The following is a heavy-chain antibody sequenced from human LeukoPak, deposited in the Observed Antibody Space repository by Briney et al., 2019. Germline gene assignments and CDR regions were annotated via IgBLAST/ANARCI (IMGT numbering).Heavy chain of an antibody. CDR1: GFTFSSLA. J-gene: IGHJ4*02. Sequence: GGSLRLSCAASGFTFSSLAMSWVRQAPGKGLEWDSTISGSGGSTYYADSVKGRFTISRDNSKNTLYLQMNSLRAEDTAVYYCAKGDDGFDYWGQGTLVTVSS. D-gene: IGHD5-24*01. CDR3: AKGDDGFDY. CDR2: ISGSGGST. V-gene: IGHV3-23*01.